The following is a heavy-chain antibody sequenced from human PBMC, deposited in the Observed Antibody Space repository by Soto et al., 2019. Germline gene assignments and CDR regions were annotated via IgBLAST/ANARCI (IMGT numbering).Heavy chain of an antibody. J-gene: IGHJ6*02. CDR1: GYTFTSYG. D-gene: IGHD6-19*01. CDR2: ISAYNGNT. V-gene: IGHV1-18*01. Sequence: GASVKVSCKASGYTFTSYGISWVRQAPGQGLEWMGWISAYNGNTNYAQKLQGRVTMTTDTSTSTAYMELRSLRSDDTAVYYCARDQIAVADYGMDVWGQGTTVTVSS. CDR3: ARDQIAVADYGMDV.